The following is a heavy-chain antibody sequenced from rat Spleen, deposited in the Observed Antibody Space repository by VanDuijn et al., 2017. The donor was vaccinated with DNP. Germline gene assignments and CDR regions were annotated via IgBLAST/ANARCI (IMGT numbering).Heavy chain of an antibody. J-gene: IGHJ2*01. CDR1: GFTFSNCN. Sequence: EVQLVESGGGLVQPGRSLKLSCAASGFTFSNCNMAWVRQAPKKGLEWVATISYDGSSTYYRDSVKGRFTISRDDAKSTLYLQMDSLRSEDTATYYCATQTLNSYWGQGVMVTVSS. CDR3: ATQTLNSY. CDR2: ISYDGSST. V-gene: IGHV5-7*01. D-gene: IGHD1-11*01.